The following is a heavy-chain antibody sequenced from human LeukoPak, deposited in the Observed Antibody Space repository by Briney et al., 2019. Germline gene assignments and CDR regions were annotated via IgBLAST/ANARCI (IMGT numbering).Heavy chain of an antibody. Sequence: SETLSLTCTVSGGSISSYYWSWIRQPPGKGLEWIGSIYYSGSTYYNPSLKSRVTISVDTSKNQFSLKLSSVTAAGTAVYYCASHRGGYYFDYWGQGTLVTVSS. CDR1: GGSISSYY. V-gene: IGHV4-39*07. CDR2: IYYSGST. J-gene: IGHJ4*02. CDR3: ASHRGGYYFDY.